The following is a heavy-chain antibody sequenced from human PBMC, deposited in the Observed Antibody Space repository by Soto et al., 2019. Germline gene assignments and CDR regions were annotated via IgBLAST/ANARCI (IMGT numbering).Heavy chain of an antibody. CDR2: INPNSGGT. CDR1: GYTFTGYY. D-gene: IGHD5-12*01. J-gene: IGHJ4*02. CDR3: ARAGYSGYDGFDY. Sequence: ASVKVSCKASGYTFTGYYMHWVRQAPGQGLEWMGWINPNSGGTNYAQKFQGWVTMTRDTSISTTYMELSRLRSDDTAVYYCARAGYSGYDGFDYWGQGTLVTV. V-gene: IGHV1-2*04.